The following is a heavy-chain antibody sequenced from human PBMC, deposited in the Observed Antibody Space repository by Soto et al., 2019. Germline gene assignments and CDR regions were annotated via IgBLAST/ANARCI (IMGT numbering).Heavy chain of an antibody. CDR2: IYYSGST. CDR3: ARVLYYDSSGYFRGGLSI. V-gene: IGHV4-31*03. CDR1: GGSISSGGYY. J-gene: IGHJ4*02. D-gene: IGHD3-22*01. Sequence: PSETLSLTCTVSGGSISSGGYYWSWIRQHPGKGLEWIGYIYYSGSTYYNPSLKSRVTISVDTSKNQFSLKLSSVTAADTAVYYCARVLYYDSSGYFRGGLSIWGQGTLVTSPQ.